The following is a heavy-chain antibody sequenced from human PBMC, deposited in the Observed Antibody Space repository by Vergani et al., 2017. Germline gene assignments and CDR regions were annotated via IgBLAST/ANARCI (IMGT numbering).Heavy chain of an antibody. J-gene: IGHJ6*03. CDR3: ARGRYSSGGSCRNYYYYYMDV. V-gene: IGHV1-69*12. Sequence: QVQLVQSGAEVKKPGSSVKVSCKASGGTFSSYAISWVRQAPGQGLEWMGGIIPIFGTANYAQKFQGRVTITADESTSTAYMELSSLRSEDTAVYYCARGRYSSGGSCRNYYYYYMDVWGKGTTVTVSS. CDR1: GGTFSSYA. CDR2: IIPIFGTA. D-gene: IGHD2-15*01.